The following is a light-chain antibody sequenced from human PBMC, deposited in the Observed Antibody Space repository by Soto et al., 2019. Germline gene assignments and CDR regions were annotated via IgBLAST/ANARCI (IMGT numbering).Light chain of an antibody. J-gene: IGLJ1*01. Sequence: QPVLTQPPSVSGAPGQRVTISCTGSSSNIGAGYDVHWYQQLPGTAPKLLIYGNSNRPSGVPDRFSGSKSGTSASLAITGLQAEDEADYYCQSYASSLPYVFGTGTKLTVL. CDR2: GNS. CDR1: SSNIGAGYD. CDR3: QSYASSLPYV. V-gene: IGLV1-40*01.